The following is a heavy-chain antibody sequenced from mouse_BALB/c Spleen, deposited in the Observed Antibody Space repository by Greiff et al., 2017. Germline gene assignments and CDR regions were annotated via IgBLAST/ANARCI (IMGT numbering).Heavy chain of an antibody. CDR1: GFAFRSSD. V-gene: IGHV5-12-1*01. D-gene: IGHD2-12*01. Sequence: EVKVVESGGGLVKPGGSLKLSCAASGFAFRSSDISWVRQTPAKRLEWVAYISSGGGSTYYPDTVKGRFTISRDNAKNTLYLQMSSLKSEDTAMYYCARHGFTTFAYWGQGTLVAVSA. CDR3: ARHGFTTFAY. CDR2: ISSGGGST. J-gene: IGHJ3*01.